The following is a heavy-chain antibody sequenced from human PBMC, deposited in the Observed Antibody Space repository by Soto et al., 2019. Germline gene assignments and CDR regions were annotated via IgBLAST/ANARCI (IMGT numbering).Heavy chain of an antibody. Sequence: PGGSQRLSCAASGFTFSSYAMSWVRLAPAKGLEWVAAIEGDGSKAYYADSVKGRFTNSRDNSKNTLYLQMNSLRAEDTAVYYCAKVPIYAYYYGRSGYSFDAFDIWGQGTMVTVSS. J-gene: IGHJ3*02. CDR3: AKVPIYAYYYGRSGYSFDAFDI. D-gene: IGHD3-22*01. CDR2: IEGDGSKA. V-gene: IGHV3-30*18. CDR1: GFTFSSYA.